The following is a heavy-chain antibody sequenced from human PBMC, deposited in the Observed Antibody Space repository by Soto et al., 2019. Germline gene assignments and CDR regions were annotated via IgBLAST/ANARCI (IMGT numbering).Heavy chain of an antibody. Sequence: SETLSLTCTVSGGSISSSSYYWGWIRQPPGKGLEWIGSIYYSGSTYYNPSLKSRVTISVDTSKNQFSLKLSSVTAADTAVYYCARQVGGYSGYELEWLVRYYYGMDVWGQGTTVTVSS. CDR1: GGSISSSSYY. D-gene: IGHD5-12*01. J-gene: IGHJ6*02. CDR2: IYYSGST. CDR3: ARQVGGYSGYELEWLVRYYYGMDV. V-gene: IGHV4-39*01.